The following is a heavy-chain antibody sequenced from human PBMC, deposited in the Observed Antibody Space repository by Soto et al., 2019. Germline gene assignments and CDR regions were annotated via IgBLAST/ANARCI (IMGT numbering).Heavy chain of an antibody. V-gene: IGHV4-39*07. Sequence: PSETLSLTCTVSGGSISSSSYDWGWIRQPPGKGLEWIGEINHSGSTNYNPSLKSRVTISVDTSKNQFSLKLSSVTAADTAVYYCERYFGSNEYWGQGTLVTVSS. CDR2: INHSGST. J-gene: IGHJ4*02. CDR1: GGSISSSSYD. D-gene: IGHD3-9*01. CDR3: ERYFGSNEY.